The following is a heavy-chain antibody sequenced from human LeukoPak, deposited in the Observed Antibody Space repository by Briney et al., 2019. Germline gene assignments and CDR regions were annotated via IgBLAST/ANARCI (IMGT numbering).Heavy chain of an antibody. CDR1: GFTFSSYG. CDR2: IGYDGSNK. J-gene: IGHJ4*02. Sequence: VGSLRLSCAASGFTFSSYGMHWVRQAPGKGLEWVAFIGYDGSNKYYADSVKGRFTISRDNSKNTLYLQMSSLRAEDAAVYYYAKGPGYCSSTNCYYFDYWGQGTLVTVSS. D-gene: IGHD2-2*01. CDR3: AKGPGYCSSTNCYYFDY. V-gene: IGHV3-30*02.